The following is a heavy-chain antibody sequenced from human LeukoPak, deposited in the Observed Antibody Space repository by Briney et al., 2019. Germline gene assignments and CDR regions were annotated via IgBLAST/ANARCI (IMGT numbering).Heavy chain of an antibody. CDR2: IYPGDSDT. CDR1: GYSFNNYW. J-gene: IGHJ6*02. Sequence: PGESLKISCKGSGYSFNNYWIGWVRQMPGKGLEWIGVIYPGDSDTRYSPSFEGQVTISADKSISTAYLQWSSLKASDTAMYYCARLVTVVRGIVFYFHHMDVWGQGTTVTVSS. V-gene: IGHV5-51*01. CDR3: ARLVTVVRGIVFYFHHMDV. D-gene: IGHD3-10*01.